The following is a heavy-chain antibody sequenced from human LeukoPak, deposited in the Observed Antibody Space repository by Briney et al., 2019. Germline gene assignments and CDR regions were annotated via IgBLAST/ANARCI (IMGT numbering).Heavy chain of an antibody. J-gene: IGHJ4*02. V-gene: IGHV1-24*01. Sequence: ASVKVSCKVSGYTPTELSIHWVRQAPGKGLEWMGGFDPEDGETIYAQKLQGRVTMTEDTSTDTAYMELSSLRFEDTAVYFCARERPSSYYFDYWGQGTLVTVSS. CDR2: FDPEDGET. CDR1: GYTPTELS. CDR3: ARERPSSYYFDY.